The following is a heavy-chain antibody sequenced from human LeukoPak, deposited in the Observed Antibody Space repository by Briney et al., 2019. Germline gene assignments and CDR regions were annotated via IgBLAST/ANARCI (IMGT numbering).Heavy chain of an antibody. V-gene: IGHV3-20*04. CDR2: INWNGGST. CDR3: ARVDYGDYEAWFDP. CDR1: GFTFDDYG. Sequence: GGSLRLSCAASGFTFDDYGMSWVRQAPGKGLEWVSGINWNGGSTGYADSVKGRFTISRDNAKNSLYLQMNSLRAEDTAVYYCARVDYGDYEAWFDPWGQGTLVTVSS. J-gene: IGHJ5*02. D-gene: IGHD4-17*01.